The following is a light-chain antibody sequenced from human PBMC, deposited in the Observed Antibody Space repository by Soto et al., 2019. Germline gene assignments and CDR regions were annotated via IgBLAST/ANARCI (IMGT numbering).Light chain of an antibody. CDR2: DVS. J-gene: IGLJ1*01. Sequence: ALTQPASVSGSPGQSITISCTGTGSDVGGYNYVSWYQQHPDKAPKLIIYDVSNRPSGVSNRFSGSKSGNTASLTISGLQAEDEADYYCTSYTSSSTGVFGTGTKVTVL. CDR1: GSDVGGYNY. CDR3: TSYTSSSTGV. V-gene: IGLV2-14*03.